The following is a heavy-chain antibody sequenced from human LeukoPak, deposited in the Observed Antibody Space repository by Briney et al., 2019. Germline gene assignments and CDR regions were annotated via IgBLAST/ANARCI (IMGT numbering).Heavy chain of an antibody. V-gene: IGHV4-34*01. D-gene: IGHD3-3*01. CDR3: ASMYYDHN. CDR1: GGSFSGYY. Sequence: PSETLSLTCAVYGGSFSGYYWCWIRPPPGKGLEWIGEINHSGSTNYNPSLKSRVTISVDTSKNQFSLKLSSVTAADTAVYYCASMYYDHNWGQGTLVTVSS. J-gene: IGHJ4*02. CDR2: INHSGST.